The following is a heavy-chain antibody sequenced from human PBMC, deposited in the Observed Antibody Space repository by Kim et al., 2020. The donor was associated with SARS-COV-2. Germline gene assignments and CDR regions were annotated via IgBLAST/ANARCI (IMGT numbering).Heavy chain of an antibody. CDR1: GFTFTSYA. D-gene: IGHD3-10*01. J-gene: IGHJ6*02. CDR2: TLYDGSNK. Sequence: GGSLTLSCAASGFTFTSYAIHWVRQPPGKGLEWVSVTLYDGSNKYYADSVKGRFTISRDNSKNTLYLQMNSLRAEDTAVYYCARDFRGITMIRGVDYYYYNMDVWGQRTPVTVSS. CDR3: ARDFRGITMIRGVDYYYYNMDV. V-gene: IGHV3-30*04.